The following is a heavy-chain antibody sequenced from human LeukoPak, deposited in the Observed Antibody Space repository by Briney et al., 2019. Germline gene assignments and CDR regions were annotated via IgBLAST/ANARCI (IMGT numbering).Heavy chain of an antibody. CDR2: IYYSGST. D-gene: IGHD6-13*01. Sequence: SHTLSLTCTVSGGSISSGGYHWSWIRQHPGKGLEWIGYIYYSGSTYYNPSLKSRVTISVDTSKNQFSLKLSSVTAADTAVYYCARGQLYSSSWYYFDYWGQGTLVTVSS. J-gene: IGHJ4*02. V-gene: IGHV4-31*03. CDR1: GGSISSGGYH. CDR3: ARGQLYSSSWYYFDY.